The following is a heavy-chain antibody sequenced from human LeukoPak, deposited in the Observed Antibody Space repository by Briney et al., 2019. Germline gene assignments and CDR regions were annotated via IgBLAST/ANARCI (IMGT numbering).Heavy chain of an antibody. CDR1: GYRFTKYW. D-gene: IGHD3-22*01. Sequence: GESLKISCKGSGYRFTKYWIGWVRQMPGKGLELMGSIYPGDSDTRYSPSFQGQVTISADKSITTAYLHWSSLKASDTAIYYCARQGVYYSDSSAFYYWGQGTLVTVSS. CDR2: IYPGDSDT. V-gene: IGHV5-51*01. CDR3: ARQGVYYSDSSAFYY. J-gene: IGHJ4*02.